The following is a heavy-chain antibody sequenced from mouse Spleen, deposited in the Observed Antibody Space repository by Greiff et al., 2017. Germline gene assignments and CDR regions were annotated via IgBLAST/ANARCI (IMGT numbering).Heavy chain of an antibody. J-gene: IGHJ3*01. CDR2: IWGGGST. V-gene: IGHV2-6*01. Sequence: VQLQQSGPGLVAPSQSLSITCTVSGFSLTSYGVDWVRQSPGKGLEWLGVIWGGGSTNYNSALKSRLSISKDNSKSQVFLKMNSLQTDDTAMYYCAIIYYDHGGFAYWGQGTLVTVSA. CDR1: GFSLTSYG. CDR3: AIIYYDHGGFAY. D-gene: IGHD2-4*01.